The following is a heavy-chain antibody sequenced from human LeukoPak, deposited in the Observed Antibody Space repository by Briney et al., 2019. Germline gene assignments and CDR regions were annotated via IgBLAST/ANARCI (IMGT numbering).Heavy chain of an antibody. J-gene: IGHJ4*02. D-gene: IGHD6-13*01. CDR3: ANRGQQLYDY. Sequence: SVKVSCKXSDYTFSSDGFTWVRQAPGKGLEWMGWINTHNGNKNYAQKFQGRVTMTTDTSTNTAYMDLRSLTSDDMATYYCANRGQQLYDYWGQGTLVTVSS. CDR1: DYTFSSDG. V-gene: IGHV1-18*03. CDR2: INTHNGNK.